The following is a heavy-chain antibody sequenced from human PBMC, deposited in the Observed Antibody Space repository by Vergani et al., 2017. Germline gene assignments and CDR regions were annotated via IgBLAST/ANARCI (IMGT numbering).Heavy chain of an antibody. CDR2: IRPYNHKT. Sequence: QAQLGQSDSEVKKPGDSVTLSCKTSGYTFVNHPITWVRQAPGQGLEWMGWIRPYNHKTLYSQKVEGRVTMTSDTASSTVFLELRRLTSDDTAIYYCARSQMATNDFDLWGRGTLVTVSS. D-gene: IGHD5-24*01. CDR1: GYTFVNHP. CDR3: ARSQMATNDFDL. V-gene: IGHV1-18*04. J-gene: IGHJ4*02.